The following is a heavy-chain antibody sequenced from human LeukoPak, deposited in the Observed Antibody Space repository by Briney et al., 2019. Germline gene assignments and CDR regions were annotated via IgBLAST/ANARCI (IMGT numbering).Heavy chain of an antibody. V-gene: IGHV3-30*18. Sequence: GGSLRLSCAASGFTFSSYSMQWVRQTPGKGLEWVGIMSNSGENTFYGEAVKGRFTISRDNSQNTLYLQMNSLRPEDTAVYYCAKGGASVTRYVDYWGQGTLVTISS. CDR2: MSNSGENT. D-gene: IGHD4-17*01. CDR1: GFTFSSYS. J-gene: IGHJ4*02. CDR3: AKGGASVTRYVDY.